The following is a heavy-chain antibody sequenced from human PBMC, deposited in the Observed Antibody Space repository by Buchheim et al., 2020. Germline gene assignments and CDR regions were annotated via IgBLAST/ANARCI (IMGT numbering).Heavy chain of an antibody. D-gene: IGHD1-1*01. CDR2: ISYDGSNK. J-gene: IGHJ4*02. Sequence: QVQLVESGGGVVQPGRSLRLSCAASGFTFSSYGMHWVRQAPGKGLEWVAVISYDGSNKYYADSVKGRFTISRDNSKNTLYLQMNSLRAEDTAVYYCAKYPFGEDNWNADYWGQGTL. CDR3: AKYPFGEDNWNADY. CDR1: GFTFSSYG. V-gene: IGHV3-30*18.